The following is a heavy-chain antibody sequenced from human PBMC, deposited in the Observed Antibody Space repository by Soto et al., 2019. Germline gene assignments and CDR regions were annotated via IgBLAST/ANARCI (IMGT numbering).Heavy chain of an antibody. CDR2: IYYSGST. D-gene: IGHD3-10*01. Sequence: SETLSLTCTVSGGSISSYYWSWIRQPPGKGLEWIGYIYYSGSTNYNPSLKSRVTISVDTSKNQFSLKLSSVTAADTAVYYCARMVRGVSDYYYYGMDVWGQGTTVT. CDR3: ARMVRGVSDYYYYGMDV. CDR1: GGSISSYY. J-gene: IGHJ6*02. V-gene: IGHV4-59*01.